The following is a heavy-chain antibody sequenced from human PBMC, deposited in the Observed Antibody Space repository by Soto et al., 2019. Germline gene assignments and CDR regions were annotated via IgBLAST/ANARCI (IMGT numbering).Heavy chain of an antibody. CDR3: ARGRVRGYSGYDWWGYYYYYMDV. CDR1: GFTFSSYS. J-gene: IGHJ6*03. Sequence: PGGSLRLSCAASGFTFSSYSMNWVRQAPGKGLEWVSSISSSSSYIYYADSVKGRFTISRDNAKNSLYLQMNSLRAEDTAVYYCARGRVRGYSGYDWWGYYYYYMDVWGKGTTVTVSS. D-gene: IGHD5-12*01. V-gene: IGHV3-21*01. CDR2: ISSSSSYI.